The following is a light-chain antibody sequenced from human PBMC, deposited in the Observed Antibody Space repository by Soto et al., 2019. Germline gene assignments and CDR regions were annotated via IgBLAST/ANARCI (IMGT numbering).Light chain of an antibody. Sequence: EIVLTQSPATLSLSPGERATLSCRASQSVSSYLAWYQQKPGQAPRLLLYDASPRATGLPARFSGSGSGTDLNLTISSLVSEDFAFYDCRQRSNRPPLTFAGGTKVEI. CDR1: QSVSSY. CDR2: DAS. V-gene: IGKV3-11*01. J-gene: IGKJ4*01. CDR3: RQRSNRPPLT.